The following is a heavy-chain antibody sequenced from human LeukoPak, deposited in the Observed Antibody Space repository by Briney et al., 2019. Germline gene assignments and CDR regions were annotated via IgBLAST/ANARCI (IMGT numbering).Heavy chain of an antibody. CDR3: ARHDSSTWYVDY. J-gene: IGHJ4*02. D-gene: IGHD6-13*01. V-gene: IGHV4-39*01. CDR2: IYYSGST. Sequence: SETLSLTCTVSGGSISSYSYYWGWIRQPPGKGLEWIGSIYYSGSTYYKSSLKSRVTISVDTSKNQFSLKLSSVTAADTAVYHCARHDSSTWYVDYWGQGILVTASS. CDR1: GGSISSYSYY.